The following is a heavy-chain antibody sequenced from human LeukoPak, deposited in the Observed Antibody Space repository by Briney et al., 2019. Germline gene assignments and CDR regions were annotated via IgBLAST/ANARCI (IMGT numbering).Heavy chain of an antibody. V-gene: IGHV3-30*02. D-gene: IGHD3-10*01. CDR1: GFTFTSYD. CDR3: ARDGVIYGSGSYYWNRDLGYYFDY. CDR2: IRYDGSNK. Sequence: PGGSLRLSCAASGFTFTSYDMHWVRQAPGKGLEWVAFIRYDGSNKYYADSVKGRFTISRDNAKNSLYLQMNSLRAEDTAVYYCARDGVIYGSGSYYWNRDLGYYFDYWGQGTLVTVSS. J-gene: IGHJ4*02.